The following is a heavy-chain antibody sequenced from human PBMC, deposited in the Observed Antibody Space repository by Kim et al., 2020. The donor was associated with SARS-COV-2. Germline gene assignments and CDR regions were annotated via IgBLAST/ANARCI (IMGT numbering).Heavy chain of an antibody. V-gene: IGHV4-34*01. CDR3: ARGKDIVVVPAAMPRIAVAGLFDY. CDR2: INHSGST. J-gene: IGHJ4*02. D-gene: IGHD2-2*01. Sequence: SETLSLTCAVYGGSFSGYHWSWIRQPPGKGLEWIGEINHSGSTNYNPSLKSRVTISVDTSKNQFSLKLSSVTAADTAVYYCARGKDIVVVPAAMPRIAVAGLFDYWGQGTLVTVSS. CDR1: GGSFSGYH.